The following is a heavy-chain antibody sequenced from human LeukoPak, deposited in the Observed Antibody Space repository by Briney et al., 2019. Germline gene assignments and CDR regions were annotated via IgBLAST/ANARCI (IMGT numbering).Heavy chain of an antibody. D-gene: IGHD1-1*01. CDR3: ARDRTNPYYFDY. CDR1: GFTFSNYG. V-gene: IGHV3-33*01. Sequence: PGRSLRLSCAASGFTFSNYGMHWVRQAPGKGLEWVAVIWYDGSNQYYADSVKGRFTISRDNSKNTLYLQMNSLRAEDTAVYYCARDRTNPYYFDYWAREPWSPSPQ. J-gene: IGHJ4*02. CDR2: IWYDGSNQ.